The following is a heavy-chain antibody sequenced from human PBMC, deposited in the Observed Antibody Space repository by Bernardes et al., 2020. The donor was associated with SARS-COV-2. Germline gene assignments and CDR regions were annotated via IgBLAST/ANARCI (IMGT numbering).Heavy chain of an antibody. J-gene: IGHJ6*03. Sequence: SETLSLTCTVSGGSISGYYWSWIRQPAGKGLEWIGRIYTSGSTNYNPSLKSRVTMSVDTSKNQFSLKLSSVTAADTAVYYCAREGQYYDFWGGYYCSYYYYYMDVWGKGTTVTVSS. V-gene: IGHV4-4*07. D-gene: IGHD3-3*01. CDR1: GGSISGYY. CDR2: IYTSGST. CDR3: AREGQYYDFWGGYYCSYYYYYMDV.